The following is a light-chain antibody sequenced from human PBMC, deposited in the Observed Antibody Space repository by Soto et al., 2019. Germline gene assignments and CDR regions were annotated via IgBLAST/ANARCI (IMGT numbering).Light chain of an antibody. Sequence: DIQMTQSPSSLSASVGDRVTITCRASQSIITYLNWYQQKPGKAPKLLISAASSLQSGVPSRFSGSGSGTDFTLTISSLQPEDFATDYCQHSYRSPLTFGGGTKVEIK. CDR3: QHSYRSPLT. V-gene: IGKV1-39*01. CDR1: QSIITY. CDR2: AAS. J-gene: IGKJ4*01.